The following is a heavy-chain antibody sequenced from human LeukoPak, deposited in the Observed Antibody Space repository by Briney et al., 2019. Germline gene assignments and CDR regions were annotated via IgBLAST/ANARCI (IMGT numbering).Heavy chain of an antibody. V-gene: IGHV5-51*01. CDR1: GYSVTSYS. CDR3: ARRRGGSYVRDAFDI. CDR2: IYPGDSDT. D-gene: IGHD1-26*01. Sequence: GEALKISCKGSGYSVTSYSISWVRQIPGKGLEWMGFIYPGDSDTRDSPSFRFPITIAADKSIINLHLHWMSLKASDATSYSSARRRGGSYVRDAFDIWGQGTMGTVSS. J-gene: IGHJ3*02.